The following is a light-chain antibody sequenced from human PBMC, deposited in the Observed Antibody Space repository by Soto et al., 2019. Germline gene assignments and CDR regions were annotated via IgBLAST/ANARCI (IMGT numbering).Light chain of an antibody. Sequence: DIQMTQSPSSLSASGGDGVTITCRTNQTIGSYLNWYQQKPGTAPKLLIYAASTLQSGVTSRFSGLGFATDFTLTISSLQSEDFATYFCQQRYSPPFRVGPGTTVDIK. CDR2: AAS. J-gene: IGKJ3*01. CDR3: QQRYSPPFR. V-gene: IGKV1-39*01. CDR1: QTIGSY.